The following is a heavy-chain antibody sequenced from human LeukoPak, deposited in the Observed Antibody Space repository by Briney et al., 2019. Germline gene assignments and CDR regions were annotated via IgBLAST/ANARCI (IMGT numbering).Heavy chain of an antibody. CDR1: GYTFTSYY. J-gene: IGHJ6*02. Sequence: ASVKVSCKASGYTFTSYYMHWVRQAPGQGLEWMEIINPSGGSTSYAQKFQGRVTMTRDTSTSTVYMELSSLRSEDTAVYYCAVPYDYVWGSYRYTYYYYGMDVWGQGTTVTVSS. CDR3: AVPYDYVWGSYRYTYYYYGMDV. CDR2: INPSGGST. D-gene: IGHD3-16*02. V-gene: IGHV1-46*01.